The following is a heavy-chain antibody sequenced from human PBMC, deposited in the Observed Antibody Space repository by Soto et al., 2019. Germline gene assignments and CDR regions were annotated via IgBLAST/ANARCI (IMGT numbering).Heavy chain of an antibody. CDR3: AKVGPYSSSWYGNGEDYYYGMDV. CDR2: ISYDGSNK. J-gene: IGHJ6*02. V-gene: IGHV3-30*18. Sequence: PGGSLRLSCAASGFTFSSYGMHWVRQAPGKGLEWVAVISYDGSNKYYADSVKGRFTISRDNSKNTLYLQMNSLRAEDTAVYYCAKVGPYSSSWYGNGEDYYYGMDVWGQGTTVTVSS. CDR1: GFTFSSYG. D-gene: IGHD6-13*01.